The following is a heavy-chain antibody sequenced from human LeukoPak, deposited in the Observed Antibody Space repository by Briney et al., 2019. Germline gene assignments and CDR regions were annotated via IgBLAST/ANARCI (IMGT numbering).Heavy chain of an antibody. Sequence: PSETLSLTCSVSGYSISSGYYWTWIRQPPGKGLEWIGNIYHSGSTYNNPSLKSRVTMSVDTPKNQFSLKLTSVTAADTAVYYCARAAPYYDILTGYQYYFDYWGQGTLVTVSS. CDR1: GYSISSGYY. J-gene: IGHJ4*02. D-gene: IGHD3-9*01. CDR3: ARAAPYYDILTGYQYYFDY. V-gene: IGHV4-38-2*02. CDR2: IYHSGST.